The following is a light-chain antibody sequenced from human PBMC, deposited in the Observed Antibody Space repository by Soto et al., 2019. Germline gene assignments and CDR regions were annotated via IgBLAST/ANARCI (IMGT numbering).Light chain of an antibody. Sequence: QSALTQPASVSGSPGQSVTISCTATTSDVCGYNYLSWYQQHPVKAPKLILDDGSSRPSGVSNRFSGSKSGNTASLIISGIQTEDEADYHCSSYTRTTVVFGGGTQLTVL. J-gene: IGLJ2*01. CDR2: DGS. CDR3: SSYTRTTVV. V-gene: IGLV2-14*03. CDR1: TSDVCGYNY.